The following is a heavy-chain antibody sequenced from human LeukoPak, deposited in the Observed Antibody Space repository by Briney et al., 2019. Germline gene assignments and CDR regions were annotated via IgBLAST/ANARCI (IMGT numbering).Heavy chain of an antibody. CDR1: GGSISSSGYY. D-gene: IGHD3-3*01. Sequence: SETLSLTCTVSGGSISSSGYYWGWIRQPPGKGLEWIGYISRSGDTYYNPSLKSRVSMSVDRSKNQFSLKVNSVTAADTAVYYCATIPSITIFGVLDYWGQGTLVTVSS. V-gene: IGHV4-39*07. J-gene: IGHJ4*02. CDR3: ATIPSITIFGVLDY. CDR2: ISRSGDT.